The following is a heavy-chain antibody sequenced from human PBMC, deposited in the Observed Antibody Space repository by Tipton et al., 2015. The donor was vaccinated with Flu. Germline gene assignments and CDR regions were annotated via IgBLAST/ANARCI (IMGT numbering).Heavy chain of an antibody. CDR3: ARGIGYIYYYMDV. V-gene: IGHV4-34*01. CDR2: INHSGST. D-gene: IGHD5-18*01. CDR1: GGSISSYY. Sequence: TLSLTCTVPGGSISSYYWSWIRQPPGKGLEWIGEINHSGSTNYNPSLKSRVTISVDTSKNQFSLKLSSVTAADTAVYYCARGIGYIYYYMDVWGKGTTVTVSS. J-gene: IGHJ6*03.